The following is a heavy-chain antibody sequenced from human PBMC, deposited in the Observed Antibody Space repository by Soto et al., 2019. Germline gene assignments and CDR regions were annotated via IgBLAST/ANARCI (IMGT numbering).Heavy chain of an antibody. CDR1: GGCVSGYF. V-gene: IGHV4-34*01. CDR2: INPSGTT. CDR3: ARRYCSDSYCSYFDY. Sequence: SETLSLTCAVYGGCVSGYFWSWIRQPPGKGLEWIGEINPSGTTSYSPSLDSRVTTSVDTSKNQFSLRLSSVTAADTAIYYCARRYCSDSYCSYFDYWGRGTLVTVSS. J-gene: IGHJ4*02. D-gene: IGHD2-15*01.